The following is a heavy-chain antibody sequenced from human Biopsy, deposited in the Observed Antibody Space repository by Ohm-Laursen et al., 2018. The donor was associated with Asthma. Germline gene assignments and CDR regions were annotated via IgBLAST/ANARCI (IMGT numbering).Heavy chain of an antibody. Sequence: GASVKVSCNASGYTFISYAIHWVRQAPGQRLEWMGWISAYNGNTNYAQKLQGRVTMTTDTSTSTAYMELRSLRSDDTAVYYCAREAYDILTGYYGGGGMDVWGQGTTVTVSS. CDR1: GYTFISYA. CDR2: ISAYNGNT. D-gene: IGHD3-9*01. J-gene: IGHJ6*02. V-gene: IGHV1-18*01. CDR3: AREAYDILTGYYGGGGMDV.